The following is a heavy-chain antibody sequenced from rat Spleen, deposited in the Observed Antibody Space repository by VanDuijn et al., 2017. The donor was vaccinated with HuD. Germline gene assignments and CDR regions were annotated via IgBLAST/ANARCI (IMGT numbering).Heavy chain of an antibody. CDR1: GFTFNNYW. CDR3: ATRDNNYAY. V-gene: IGHV5-31*01. D-gene: IGHD1-10*01. Sequence: EVQLVESGGGLVQPGRSLKLSCVASGFTFNNYWMTWIRQAPGKGLEWVASITNTGGITYYPDSVKGRFSISRDHAKSTLYLQMDSLRSEDTATYYCATRDNNYAYWGQGVMVAVSS. J-gene: IGHJ2*01. CDR2: ITNTGGIT.